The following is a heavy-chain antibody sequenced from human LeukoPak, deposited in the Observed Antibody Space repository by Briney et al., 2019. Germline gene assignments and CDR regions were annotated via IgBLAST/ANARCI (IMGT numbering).Heavy chain of an antibody. CDR3: AKRDDSYYYYYMDV. J-gene: IGHJ6*03. V-gene: IGHV3-23*01. CDR1: GFTFSSYA. D-gene: IGHD5-24*01. CDR2: TSGSGGST. Sequence: PGGSLRLSCAASGFTFSSYAMSWVRQAPGKGLEWVSATSGSGGSTYYADSVKGRFTISRDNSKNTLYLQMNSLRAEDTAVYYCAKRDDSYYYYYMDVWGKGTRVTVSS.